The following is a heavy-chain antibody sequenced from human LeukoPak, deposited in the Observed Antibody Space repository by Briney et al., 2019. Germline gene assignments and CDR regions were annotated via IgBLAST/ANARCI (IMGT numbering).Heavy chain of an antibody. Sequence: GGSLRLSCAASGFPVSDNYMTWVRQAPGQGLEWVSVIYNGGTTKYADSVKGRFIISRDNSRNMLYLQMNSLRVKDTAVYYCARWPTMGGRWGQGTLVTVSS. V-gene: IGHV3-66*01. CDR3: ARWPTMGGR. CDR2: IYNGGTT. J-gene: IGHJ4*02. D-gene: IGHD3-16*01. CDR1: GFPVSDNY.